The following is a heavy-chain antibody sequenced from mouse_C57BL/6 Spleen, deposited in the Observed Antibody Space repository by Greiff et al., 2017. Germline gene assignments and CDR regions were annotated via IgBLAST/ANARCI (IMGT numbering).Heavy chain of an antibody. CDR3: ARRYDYDLYYFDY. J-gene: IGHJ2*01. Sequence: VKLVESGPELVKPGASVKISCKASGYAFSSSWMNWVKQRPGKGLEWIGRIYPGDGDTNYNGKFKGKATLTADKSSSTAYMQLSSLTSEDSAVXFCARRYDYDLYYFDYWGQGTTLTVSS. V-gene: IGHV1-82*01. CDR1: GYAFSSSW. CDR2: IYPGDGDT. D-gene: IGHD2-4*01.